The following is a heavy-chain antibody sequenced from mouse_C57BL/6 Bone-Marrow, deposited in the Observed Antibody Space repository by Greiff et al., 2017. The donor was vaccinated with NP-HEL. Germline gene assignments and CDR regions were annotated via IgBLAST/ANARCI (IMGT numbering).Heavy chain of an antibody. J-gene: IGHJ4*01. V-gene: IGHV1-55*01. CDR3: ARPHYYGRSYDAMDY. Sequence: QVQLQQPGAELVKPGASVKMSCKASGYTFTSYWITWVKQRPGQGLEWIGDIYPGSGSTNYNEKFKSKATLTVAPSSSTAYMQLSSLTSEDSAVYYCARPHYYGRSYDAMDYWGQGTSVTVSS. CDR1: GYTFTSYW. CDR2: IYPGSGST. D-gene: IGHD1-1*01.